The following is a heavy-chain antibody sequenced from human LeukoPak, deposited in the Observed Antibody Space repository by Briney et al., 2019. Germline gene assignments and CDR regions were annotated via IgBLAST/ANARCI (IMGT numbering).Heavy chain of an antibody. V-gene: IGHV3-23*01. J-gene: IGHJ3*02. CDR2: ISTSSSSI. CDR1: GFTFSDYG. CDR3: AKDVEPKTTVIAFDI. Sequence: PGGSLRLSCAASGFTFSDYGMSWVRRAPGKGLEWVSSISTSSSSIYYADSVKGRFIISRDNSKNTLSLQVNSLRAEDTALYYCAKDVEPKTTVIAFDIWGQGTKVTVSS. D-gene: IGHD4-17*01.